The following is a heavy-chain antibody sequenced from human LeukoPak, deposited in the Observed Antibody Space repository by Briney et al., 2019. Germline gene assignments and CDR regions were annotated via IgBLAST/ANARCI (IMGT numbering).Heavy chain of an antibody. CDR1: GDSVSSNSAA. J-gene: IGHJ6*03. CDR3: AREKDDSSGYYRYYYYYYMDV. Sequence: SQTLSLTCAISGDSVSSNSAAWNWIRQSPSRGLEWLGRTYYRSKWYNDYAVSVKSRITINPDTSKNQFSLQLNSVTPEDTAVYYCAREKDDSSGYYRYYYYYYMDVWGKGTTVTVSS. D-gene: IGHD3-22*01. V-gene: IGHV6-1*01. CDR2: TYYRSKWYN.